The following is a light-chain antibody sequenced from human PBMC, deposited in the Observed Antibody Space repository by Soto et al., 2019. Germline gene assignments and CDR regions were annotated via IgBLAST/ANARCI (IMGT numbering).Light chain of an antibody. CDR3: QQYICWPLT. CDR2: GAS. V-gene: IGKV3-15*01. CDR1: QSVSSN. J-gene: IGKJ4*01. Sequence: EIVMTQSPATLSVSPGERATLSCRASQSVSSNLAWCQQKPGQPPSLLIYGASTRATGTPAKFSGSGFGTDFTLTISSLQSEDFGVYDGQQYICWPLTFGGGTKVEIK.